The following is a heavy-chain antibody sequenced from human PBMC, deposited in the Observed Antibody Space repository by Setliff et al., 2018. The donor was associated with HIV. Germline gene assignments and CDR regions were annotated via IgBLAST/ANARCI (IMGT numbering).Heavy chain of an antibody. D-gene: IGHD3-10*02. CDR1: GGTFSSYA. CDR2: IIPIFGTA. Sequence: SVKVSCKASGGTFSSYAISWVRQAPGQGLEWMGGIIPIFGTANYAQKFQGRLTITADEPRRIAYMQLSSLSPEDTAIFYCARDLLGPARFHPNPFDVWGQGTLVTVSS. J-gene: IGHJ3*01. CDR3: ARDLLGPARFHPNPFDV. V-gene: IGHV1-69*13.